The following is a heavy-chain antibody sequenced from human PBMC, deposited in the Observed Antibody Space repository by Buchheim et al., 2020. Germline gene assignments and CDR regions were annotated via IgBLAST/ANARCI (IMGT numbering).Heavy chain of an antibody. CDR1: GFTFSSYA. V-gene: IGHV3-7*03. D-gene: IGHD1-26*01. CDR2: IKEDGSEK. Sequence: EVQLVESGGGLVQPGGSLRLSCAASGFTFSSYAMSWVRQAPGKGLEWVANIKEDGSEKYYVDSAKGRFTISRDNAKNPLYLQMNSLRAEDTALYYCARPRGFELLDYWGQGTL. J-gene: IGHJ4*02. CDR3: ARPRGFELLDY.